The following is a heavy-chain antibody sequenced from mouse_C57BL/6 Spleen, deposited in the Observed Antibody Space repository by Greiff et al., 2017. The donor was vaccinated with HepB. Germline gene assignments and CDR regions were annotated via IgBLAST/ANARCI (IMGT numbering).Heavy chain of an antibody. CDR1: GYAFTNYL. CDR2: INPGSGGT. V-gene: IGHV1-54*01. D-gene: IGHD1-1*01. CDR3: ARYSYGRDAMGY. J-gene: IGHJ4*01. Sequence: QVQLQQSGAELVRPGTSVKVSCKASGYAFTNYLIEWVKQRPGQGLEWIGVINPGSGGTNYNEKFKGKATLTADKSSSTAYMQLSSLSSEDSAVYFCARYSYGRDAMGYWGDETSVTVSS.